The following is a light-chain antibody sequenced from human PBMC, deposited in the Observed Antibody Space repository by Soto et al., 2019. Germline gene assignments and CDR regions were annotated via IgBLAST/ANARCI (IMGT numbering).Light chain of an antibody. CDR2: DAS. Sequence: EIVLTQSPATLSLTPGERATLSSRASQSVSSYLAWYQQKPGRAPRLLXYDASNRATGIPARFSGSGSGTDLTLTISSLEPEDFAVYYCQQRSNWPRVTFGQGTRLEI. V-gene: IGKV3-11*01. CDR3: QQRSNWPRVT. CDR1: QSVSSY. J-gene: IGKJ5*01.